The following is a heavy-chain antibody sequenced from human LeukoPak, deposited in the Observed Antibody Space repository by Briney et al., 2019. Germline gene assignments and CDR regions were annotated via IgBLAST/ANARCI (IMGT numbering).Heavy chain of an antibody. D-gene: IGHD1-1*01. CDR1: GGSISSGGYY. CDR2: IYYSGST. CDR3: ARGGNGYYYYYMDV. V-gene: IGHV4-61*08. Sequence: PSETLSLTCTVSGGSISSGGYYWSWIRQPPGKGLEWIGCIYYSGSTNYNPSLKSRVTISVDTSKNQFSLKLSSVTAADTAVYYCARGGNGYYYYYMDVRGKGTTVTVSS. J-gene: IGHJ6*03.